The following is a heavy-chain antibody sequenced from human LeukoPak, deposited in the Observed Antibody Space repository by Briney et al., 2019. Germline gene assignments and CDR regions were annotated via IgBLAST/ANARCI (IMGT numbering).Heavy chain of an antibody. CDR1: GGSISSYY. Sequence: SETLPLTCTVSGGSISSYYWSWVRQPPGKGLEWIGYIYYSGSTNYNPSLKSRVTISVDTSKNQFSLKLSSVTAADTAVYYCAREGGSSGWYYFDYWGQGTLVTVSS. D-gene: IGHD6-19*01. CDR3: AREGGSSGWYYFDY. CDR2: IYYSGST. V-gene: IGHV4-59*01. J-gene: IGHJ4*02.